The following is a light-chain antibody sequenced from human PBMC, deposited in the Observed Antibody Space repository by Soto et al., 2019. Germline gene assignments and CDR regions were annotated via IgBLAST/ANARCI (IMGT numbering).Light chain of an antibody. CDR3: KQFHHWPNWT. J-gene: IGKJ1*01. Sequence: EVVMTQSPGTLSVSPGESATLSRRASQTISTDLAWYQQRRGQPPRLLIYGASTRAPGIPARFSGSGSGTEFTLTISDLQSEDFAFYYCKQFHHWPNWTFCQGTKV. V-gene: IGKV3-15*01. CDR2: GAS. CDR1: QTISTD.